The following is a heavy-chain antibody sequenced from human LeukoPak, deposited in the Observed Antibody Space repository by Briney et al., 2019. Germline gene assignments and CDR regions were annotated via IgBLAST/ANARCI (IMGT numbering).Heavy chain of an antibody. CDR3: ATLYLVNAFDI. V-gene: IGHV4-34*12. J-gene: IGHJ3*02. CDR2: IIDSGTT. D-gene: IGHD2-2*02. CDR1: GGSFSGYF. Sequence: SETLSLTCGVSGGSFSGYFWTWIRQPAGKGLEWIGEIIDSGTTNYNPSLESRVAMSVDTSKNQVSLRLSSVTAADTAVYYCATLYLVNAFDIWGPGTLVTVSS.